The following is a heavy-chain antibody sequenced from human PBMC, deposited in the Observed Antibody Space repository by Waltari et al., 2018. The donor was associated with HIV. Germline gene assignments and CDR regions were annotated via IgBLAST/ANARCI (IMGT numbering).Heavy chain of an antibody. D-gene: IGHD3-22*01. J-gene: IGHJ4*02. Sequence: QVHLVQSGAELRNPGASVTVSCKASGYTFTNYGITWVRQAPGQGLEWMGWISGYNGDTKYAQKVRGRVTMTTDTSTSTAYLEMGSLRFDDTAVYYCARDHYYGSSGYYSDYWGQGTLVTVSS. CDR2: ISGYNGDT. CDR3: ARDHYYGSSGYYSDY. V-gene: IGHV1-18*01. CDR1: GYTFTNYG.